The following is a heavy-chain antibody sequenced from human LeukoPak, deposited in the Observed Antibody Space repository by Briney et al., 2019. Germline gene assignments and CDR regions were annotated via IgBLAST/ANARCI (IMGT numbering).Heavy chain of an antibody. Sequence: ASVKVSCKASGYTFTSYGISWVRQALGQGLEWMGWISAYNGNTNYAQKLQGRVTMTTDTSTSTAYMELRSLRSDDTAVYCCAIEVGADDAFDIWGQGTMVTVSS. V-gene: IGHV1-18*01. CDR3: AIEVGADDAFDI. J-gene: IGHJ3*02. CDR2: ISAYNGNT. CDR1: GYTFTSYG. D-gene: IGHD1-26*01.